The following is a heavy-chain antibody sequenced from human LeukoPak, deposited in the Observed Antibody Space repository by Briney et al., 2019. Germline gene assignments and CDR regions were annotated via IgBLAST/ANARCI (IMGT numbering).Heavy chain of an antibody. J-gene: IGHJ6*03. CDR1: GGTFSSYA. CDR2: IIPILGTA. V-gene: IGHV1-69*05. CDR3: ARGAGLGGMDV. Sequence: VASVKVSCKASGGTFSSYAISWVRQAPGQGLEWMGGIIPILGTANYAQKFQGRVTITTDESTSTAYMELSSLRSEDTAVYYCARGAGLGGMDVWGKGTTVTVSS.